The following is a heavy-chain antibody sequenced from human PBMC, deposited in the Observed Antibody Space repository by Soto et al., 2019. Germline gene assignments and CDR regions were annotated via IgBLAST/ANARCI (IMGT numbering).Heavy chain of an antibody. CDR2: TYYRSKWYN. J-gene: IGHJ6*02. D-gene: IGHD6-13*01. CDR1: GDSVSSNSAA. V-gene: IGHV6-1*01. Sequence: PSQTLSLTCAISGDSVSSNSAAWNWIRQSPSRGLEWLGRTYYRSKWYNDYAVSVKSRITINPDTSKNQFSLQLNSVTPEDTAVYYCGRDHKDYSSSWYYYGMDVWGQGTTVTVSS. CDR3: GRDHKDYSSSWYYYGMDV.